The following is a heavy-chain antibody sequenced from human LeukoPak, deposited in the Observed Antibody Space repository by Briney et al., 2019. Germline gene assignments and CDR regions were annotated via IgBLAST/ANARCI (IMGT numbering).Heavy chain of an antibody. CDR2: IKQDGSEK. V-gene: IGHV3-7*04. Sequence: GGSLRLPCAASGLTFSRSWMNWVRQAPGKGLEWVANIKQDGSEKYYVDSVKGRFTISRDNAKNSLYLQMNSLRAEDTAVYYCARGYGDSIHFDYWGQGTLVTVSS. CDR1: GLTFSRSW. CDR3: ARGYGDSIHFDY. J-gene: IGHJ4*02. D-gene: IGHD4-17*01.